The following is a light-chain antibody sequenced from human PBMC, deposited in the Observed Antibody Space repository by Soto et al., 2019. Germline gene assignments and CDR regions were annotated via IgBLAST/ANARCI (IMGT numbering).Light chain of an antibody. V-gene: IGKV1-39*01. CDR1: QSISNY. Sequence: DIQMTQSPSSLSASVGDRVTITCRASQSISNYLNLYQQKPGKPPKLLMSAATNLADGVPSRFGGSGSGTDFTLSVSSLQPEDFATYYCQQSYSLPVWTFGQGTKVDIK. J-gene: IGKJ1*01. CDR2: AAT. CDR3: QQSYSLPVWT.